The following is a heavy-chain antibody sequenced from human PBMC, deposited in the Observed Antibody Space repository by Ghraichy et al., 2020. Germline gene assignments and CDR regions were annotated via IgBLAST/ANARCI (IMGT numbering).Heavy chain of an antibody. CDR1: GGSISTYY. J-gene: IGHJ4*02. CDR3: AKTYYYDSSGYYDTYYFDN. V-gene: IGHV4-59*01. D-gene: IGHD3-22*01. Sequence: SETLSLTCTVSGGSISTYYWSWIRQPPGKGLEWIGYIDYSGSTNYNPSLKSRVTISVDTSKNQFSLKLSSVTAADTAVYYCAKTYYYDSSGYYDTYYFDNWGQGTLVTVSS. CDR2: IDYSGST.